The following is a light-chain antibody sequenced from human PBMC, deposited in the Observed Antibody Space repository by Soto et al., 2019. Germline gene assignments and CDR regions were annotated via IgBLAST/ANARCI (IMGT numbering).Light chain of an antibody. J-gene: IGKJ1*01. CDR3: QQSYSTPRT. V-gene: IGKV1-39*01. CDR2: AAS. Sequence: DIQMTQSPSSLSASGGDRVTITCRASQSISSYLNWYQQKPGKAPKLLIYAASSLQSGVPSRCSGSGSGTDFTLTISSLQPEDFATYYCQQSYSTPRTFGQGTKVDI. CDR1: QSISSY.